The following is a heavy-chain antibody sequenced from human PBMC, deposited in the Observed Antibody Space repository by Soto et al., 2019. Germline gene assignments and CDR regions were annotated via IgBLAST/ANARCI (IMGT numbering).Heavy chain of an antibody. CDR1: GFTFSHYT. CDR3: VRDTYYYDSSGDKMDV. V-gene: IGHV3-48*02. J-gene: IGHJ6*02. Sequence: ESGGGLVQPGGSLRLSCAASGFTFSHYTMNWVRQAPGKGLEWVSYITGSSSIIYYADSVKGRFTISRDNAKNSLYLQMNSLRDEDTAVYYCVRDTYYYDSSGDKMDVWGQGTTVTVSS. D-gene: IGHD3-22*01. CDR2: ITGSSSII.